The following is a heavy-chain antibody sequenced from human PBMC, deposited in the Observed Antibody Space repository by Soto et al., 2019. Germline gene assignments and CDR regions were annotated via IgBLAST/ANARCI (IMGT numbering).Heavy chain of an antibody. CDR3: ARDCGGGSCLRDAFDI. J-gene: IGHJ3*02. Sequence: GGSLRLSCAASGFTVSSNYMSWVRQAPGKGLEWVSIIYTGGSIYYEDSVEGRFTISRDTSKNTLYLQRNSLRAEDTAVYYCARDCGGGSCLRDAFDIWGQGTMVTVSS. D-gene: IGHD2-15*01. CDR1: GFTVSSNY. CDR2: IYTGGSI. V-gene: IGHV3-66*01.